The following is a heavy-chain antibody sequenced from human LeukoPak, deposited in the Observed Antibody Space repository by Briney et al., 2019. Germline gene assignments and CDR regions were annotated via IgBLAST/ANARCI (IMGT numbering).Heavy chain of an antibody. CDR1: GFTFSSYW. D-gene: IGHD4-17*01. CDR2: IKQDGSEK. CDR3: ARDRYTNYGDYVGDDAFDI. V-gene: IGHV3-7*01. J-gene: IGHJ3*02. Sequence: TGGSLRLSCAASGFTFSSYWMSWVRQAPGKGLEWVANIKQDGSEKYYVDSVKGRFTISRDNAKNSLYLQMNSLRAEDTAVYYCARDRYTNYGDYVGDDAFDIWGQGTMVTVSS.